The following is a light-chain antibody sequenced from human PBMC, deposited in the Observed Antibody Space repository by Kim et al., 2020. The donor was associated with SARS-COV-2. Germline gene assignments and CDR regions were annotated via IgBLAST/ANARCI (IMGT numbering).Light chain of an antibody. J-gene: IGKJ2*01. CDR3: HQYGNSPDT. CDR2: ATS. Sequence: SRGERATLACRASQSVSSSYLAWFQQKPGQAPRLRIYATSSRATGIPDRFSGSGSGTDFTLTISRLEPEDFAVYYCHQYGNSPDTFGQGTRVEI. CDR1: QSVSSSY. V-gene: IGKV3-20*01.